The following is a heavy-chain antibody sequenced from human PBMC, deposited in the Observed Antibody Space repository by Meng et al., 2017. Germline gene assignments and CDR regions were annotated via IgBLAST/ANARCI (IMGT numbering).Heavy chain of an antibody. CDR3: TTGSEKYYYDSSGYYYFDY. J-gene: IGHJ4*02. V-gene: IGHV3-49*04. CDR2: IRSKAYGGTT. CDR1: GFTFGDYA. Sequence: GGSLRLSCTASGFTFGDYAMSWVRQAPGKGLEWVGFIRSKAYGGTTEYAASVKGRFTISRDDSKNTLYLQMNSLKTEDTAVYYCTTGSEKYYYDSSGYYYFDYWGQGTLVTVSS. D-gene: IGHD3-22*01.